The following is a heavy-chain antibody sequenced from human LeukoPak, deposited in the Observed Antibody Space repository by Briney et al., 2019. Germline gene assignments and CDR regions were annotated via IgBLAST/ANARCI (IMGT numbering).Heavy chain of an antibody. CDR1: GYTFTGYY. Sequence: ASVKVSCKASGYTFTGYYMHWVRQAPGQGLEWMGWINPNSGGTNYAQKFQGRVTMTRDTSISTAYMELSRLRSDDTAVYYCARERLRPQVAPAAIQYLRWFDPWGQGTLVTVSS. CDR2: INPNSGGT. V-gene: IGHV1-2*02. J-gene: IGHJ5*02. D-gene: IGHD2-2*01. CDR3: ARERLRPQVAPAAIQYLRWFDP.